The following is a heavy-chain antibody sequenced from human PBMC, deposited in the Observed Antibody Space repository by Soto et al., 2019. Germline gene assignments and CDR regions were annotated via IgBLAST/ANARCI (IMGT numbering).Heavy chain of an antibody. CDR1: GFTFSDYG. D-gene: IGHD3-16*01. CDR2: IWPDGGNK. CDR3: ARDGAANSGFGKDY. Sequence: QVQLVESGGGVVQPGRSLRLSCAASGFTFSDYGMHWVRQAPGKGLQWVAFIWPDGGNKYYAESVKGRFTISRDNSKNSVYLQMNNVRDADTAVYYCARDGAANSGFGKDYWGQGTLVTVSS. V-gene: IGHV3-33*01. J-gene: IGHJ4*02.